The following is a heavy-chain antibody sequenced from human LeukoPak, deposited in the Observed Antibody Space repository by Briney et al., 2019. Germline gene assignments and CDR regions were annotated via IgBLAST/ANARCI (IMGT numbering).Heavy chain of an antibody. Sequence: SVKVSCKASGGTFSSYAISWVRQAPGQGLEWMGGIIPIFGTANYAQKFQGRVTITADESTSTAYMELSSLRSEDTAVYYCARRREYCSSTSCLYYYYYYGMDVWGQGTTVTVSS. D-gene: IGHD2-2*01. CDR2: IIPIFGTA. V-gene: IGHV1-69*01. J-gene: IGHJ6*02. CDR1: GGTFSSYA. CDR3: ARRREYCSSTSCLYYYYYYGMDV.